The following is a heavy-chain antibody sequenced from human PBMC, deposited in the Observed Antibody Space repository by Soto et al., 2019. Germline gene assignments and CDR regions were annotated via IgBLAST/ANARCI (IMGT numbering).Heavy chain of an antibody. Sequence: GASVKVSCKASGYTFYSHSISWVRQAPGQGLEWMGRISSDNGNTRYAQKFRGRVTMTTDTSTSTVYMELRNLRSDNTAVYYYARCIQQDYYYGMDVWG. CDR3: ARCIQQDYYYGMDV. CDR1: GYTFYSHS. V-gene: IGHV1-18*01. CDR2: ISSDNGNT. J-gene: IGHJ6*02. D-gene: IGHD5-18*01.